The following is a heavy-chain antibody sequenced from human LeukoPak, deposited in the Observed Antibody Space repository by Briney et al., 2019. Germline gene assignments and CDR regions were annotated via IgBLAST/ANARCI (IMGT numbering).Heavy chain of an antibody. D-gene: IGHD6-19*01. CDR1: GFTFSSNW. V-gene: IGHV3-7*03. Sequence: GGSLRLSCATSGFTFSSNWMSWVRHVPGRGLDWVANIKPDGSAQYYAASVKGRFTVSRDNAKNSLYLQINSLRAEDTAVYYCARESRYSSGWYVSYFDYWGQGTLVTVSS. J-gene: IGHJ4*02. CDR2: IKPDGSAQ. CDR3: ARESRYSSGWYVSYFDY.